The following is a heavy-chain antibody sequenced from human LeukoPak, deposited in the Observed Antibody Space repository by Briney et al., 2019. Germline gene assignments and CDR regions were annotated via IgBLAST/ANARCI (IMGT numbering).Heavy chain of an antibody. V-gene: IGHV3-7*03. Sequence: GGSLRLSCAASGFTFSNYWMSWVRQAPGKGLEWVANIKHDGTDKYYVDSVKGRFTISRDNAKNSLYLQMNSLRAEDTAVYYCAKDDNWLQFESWGQGTLVTVSS. J-gene: IGHJ5*01. CDR1: GFTFSNYW. D-gene: IGHD5-24*01. CDR3: AKDDNWLQFES. CDR2: IKHDGTDK.